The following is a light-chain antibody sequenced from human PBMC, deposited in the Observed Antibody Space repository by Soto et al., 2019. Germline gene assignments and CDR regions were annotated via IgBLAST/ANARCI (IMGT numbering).Light chain of an antibody. CDR2: GAS. V-gene: IGKV3-11*01. CDR1: QTVSSN. Sequence: EIILTQSPDTLSLSPGERATLSCRASQTVSSNLAWYQQKPGQAPRLLIYGASTRATGIPARFSGSGSGTDFTLTISSLEPEDFAVYYCQQRSNWPTFGGGTKVDIK. J-gene: IGKJ4*01. CDR3: QQRSNWPT.